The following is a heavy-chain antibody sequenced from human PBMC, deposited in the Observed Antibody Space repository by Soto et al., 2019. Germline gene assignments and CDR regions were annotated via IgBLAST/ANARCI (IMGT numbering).Heavy chain of an antibody. CDR3: ASSGGSGSYYSSDY. D-gene: IGHD3-10*01. J-gene: IGHJ4*02. CDR1: GGSISSGDYY. Sequence: PSETLSLTCTVSGGSISSGDYYWSWIRQPPGKGLEWIGYIYYSGSTYYNPSLKSRVTISVDTSKNQFSLKLSSVTAADTAVYYCASSGGSGSYYSSDYWGQGTLVTVSS. CDR2: IYYSGST. V-gene: IGHV4-30-4*01.